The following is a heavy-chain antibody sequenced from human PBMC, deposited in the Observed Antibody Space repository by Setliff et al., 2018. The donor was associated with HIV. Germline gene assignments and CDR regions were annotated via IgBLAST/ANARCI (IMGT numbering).Heavy chain of an antibody. CDR2: ISGSGGDT. J-gene: IGHJ4*02. CDR3: AKKTAAYTSGSWLHY. D-gene: IGHD3-10*01. Sequence: GGSLRLSCAGSGFTFDSHGMIWVRQAPGKGLEWVSAISGSGGDTYYADSVKGRFVISREKSKSTLYLQMNSLRAEDTAVYYCAKKTAAYTSGSWLHYWGQGTLVTVSS. CDR1: GFTFDSHG. V-gene: IGHV3-23*01.